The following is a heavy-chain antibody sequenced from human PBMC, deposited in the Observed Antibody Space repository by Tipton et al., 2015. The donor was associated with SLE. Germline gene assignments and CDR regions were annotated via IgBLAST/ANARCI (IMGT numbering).Heavy chain of an antibody. Sequence: TLSLTCTVSGDSISGTTYSWAWIRQSPGKGLDWIGSVYYTGTTFYNPSLESRVTVSLDTSKNLFSLRLTSVTAADTAVYYCGRVGRLRPGTTRFYYYVDVWGKGTTVTVSS. CDR2: VYYTGTT. CDR3: GRVGRLRPGTTRFYYYVDV. V-gene: IGHV4-39*02. CDR1: GDSISGTTYS. J-gene: IGHJ6*03. D-gene: IGHD1-7*01.